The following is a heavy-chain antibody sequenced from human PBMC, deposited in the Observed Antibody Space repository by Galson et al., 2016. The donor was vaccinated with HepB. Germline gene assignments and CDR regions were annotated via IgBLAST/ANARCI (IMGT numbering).Heavy chain of an antibody. V-gene: IGHV3-64D*06. CDR2: ISNKGDIT. Sequence: SLRLSCAASGFTFRSYAMNWVRQAPGKGLEYVSAISNKGDITYYADSVKGRFTISRDNSQNTLYLQMSSLRIEDTAVYFCVKDEDRRPGWYCDYWGQGTLVTVSS. CDR3: VKDEDRRPGWYCDY. J-gene: IGHJ4*02. D-gene: IGHD6-19*01. CDR1: GFTFRSYA.